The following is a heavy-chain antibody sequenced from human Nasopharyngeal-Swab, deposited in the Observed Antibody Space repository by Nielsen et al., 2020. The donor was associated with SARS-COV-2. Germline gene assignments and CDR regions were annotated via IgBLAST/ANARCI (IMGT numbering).Heavy chain of an antibody. CDR3: ARGWKFYPSSGDAFDI. CDR1: GYTFTGSY. D-gene: IGHD6-6*01. CDR2: INPNSGGT. V-gene: IGHV1-2*06. J-gene: IGHJ3*02. Sequence: ASVKVSCKASGYTFTGSYMHWVRQAPGQGLEWMGRINPNSGGTNYAQKFQGRVTMTRDTSISTAYMELSRLRSDDTAVYYCARGWKFYPSSGDAFDIWGQGTMVTVSS.